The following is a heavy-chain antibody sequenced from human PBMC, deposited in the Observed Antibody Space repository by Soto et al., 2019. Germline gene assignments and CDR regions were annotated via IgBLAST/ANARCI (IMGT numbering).Heavy chain of an antibody. CDR1: GYTFGTYG. CDR2: ISTYNGNT. Sequence: QVQLVQSGAQVRKPGASVKVSCKASGYTFGTYGFTWVRQAPGQGLDWMGWISTYNGNTKYVRKLQGRVTMTTDTSTNTAYMELRNLRSYDTAVYYCAGERWERLGLDAFDIWGQGTKVTVSS. D-gene: IGHD1-26*01. CDR3: AGERWERLGLDAFDI. J-gene: IGHJ3*02. V-gene: IGHV1-18*01.